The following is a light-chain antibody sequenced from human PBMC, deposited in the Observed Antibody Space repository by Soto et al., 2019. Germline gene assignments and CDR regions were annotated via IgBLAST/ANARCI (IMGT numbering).Light chain of an antibody. V-gene: IGKV1-6*01. CDR2: AAS. J-gene: IGKJ1*01. CDR1: QDIRND. CDR3: LQDYSFPWT. Sequence: AFQMTQSPYSLSASVGDRVTLTCRASQDIRNDLGWYQQKPGKAPRLLIYAASILQSGVPSRFSGSGSGTDFTLTISSLQPEDFATYYCLQDYSFPWTFGQGTKVDIK.